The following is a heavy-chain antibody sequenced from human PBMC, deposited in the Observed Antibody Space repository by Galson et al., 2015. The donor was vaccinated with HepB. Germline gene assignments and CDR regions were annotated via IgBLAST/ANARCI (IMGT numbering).Heavy chain of an antibody. CDR1: GYTFTGYY. D-gene: IGHD7-27*01. Sequence: SVKVSCKASGYTFTGYYMHWVRQAPGQGLEWMGWINPNSGGTNYAQKFQGRVTMTRDTSISTAYVELIRLRSDDTAVYYCARDLAAGAAHYYYYGMDVWGQGTTVTVSS. CDR2: INPNSGGT. CDR3: ARDLAAGAAHYYYYGMDV. V-gene: IGHV1-2*02. J-gene: IGHJ6*02.